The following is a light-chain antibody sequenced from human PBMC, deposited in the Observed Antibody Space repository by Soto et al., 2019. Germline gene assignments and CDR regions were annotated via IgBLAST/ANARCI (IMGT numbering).Light chain of an antibody. CDR2: GAS. V-gene: IGKV3-11*01. CDR3: QQRSNWPALT. Sequence: EIVMTQSPATLSVSLGERATLSCRASQSVSGDLAWYHQRPGQAPRLLVSGASTRATGIPARFSGSGSGTDFTLTISSLEPEDFAVYYCQQRSNWPALTFGGGTKVDIK. CDR1: QSVSGD. J-gene: IGKJ4*01.